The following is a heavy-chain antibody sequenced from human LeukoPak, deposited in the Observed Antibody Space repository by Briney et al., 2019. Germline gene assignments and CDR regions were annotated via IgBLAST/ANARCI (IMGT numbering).Heavy chain of an antibody. J-gene: IGHJ4*02. V-gene: IGHV3-21*04. Sequence: PGGSLRLSCAGSGFAFSSYSMNWVRQAPGKGLVWVSSITASSTYIYYADSVKGRFTISRDDAKNSVYLQMNSLRAEDTAVYYCARDPGGNYFDFWGQGTLVTVSS. D-gene: IGHD1-1*01. CDR2: ITASSTYI. CDR3: ARDPGGNYFDF. CDR1: GFAFSSYS.